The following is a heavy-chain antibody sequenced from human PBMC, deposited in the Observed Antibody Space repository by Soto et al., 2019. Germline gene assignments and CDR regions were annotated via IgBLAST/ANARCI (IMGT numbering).Heavy chain of an antibody. CDR3: ARRGSRLSVAVAAFDY. CDR2: ISYSGST. D-gene: IGHD6-19*01. Sequence: RASETLSLTCSVSSGSISTSGYYWGWIRQPPGTGLEWIGGISYSGSTYYNPSLKSRLTISVDTSKNHFSLKLTSVTAADTAVYFCARRGSRLSVAVAAFDYWSQGTLVTVSS. J-gene: IGHJ4*02. V-gene: IGHV4-39*02. CDR1: SGSISTSGYY.